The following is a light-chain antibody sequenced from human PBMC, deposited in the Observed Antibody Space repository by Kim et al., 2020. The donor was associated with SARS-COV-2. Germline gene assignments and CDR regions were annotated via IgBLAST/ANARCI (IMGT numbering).Light chain of an antibody. Sequence: EIVLTQSPGTLSLSPGERATLSCRASQSVSNSYLAWYQQKPGQAPRLLIFAATSRATDIPDRFSGSGSGTDFTLTISGLEPEDFAVYYCQQYSRPPLTFGGGTKVDIK. CDR1: QSVSNSY. J-gene: IGKJ4*01. CDR3: QQYSRPPLT. V-gene: IGKV3-20*01. CDR2: AAT.